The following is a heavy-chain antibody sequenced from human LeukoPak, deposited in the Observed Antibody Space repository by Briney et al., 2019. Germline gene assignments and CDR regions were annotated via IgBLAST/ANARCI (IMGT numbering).Heavy chain of an antibody. Sequence: PGGSLRLSCAASGFTFSSCWMHWVRQAPGKGLVWVSRISSDGTGTSCADSMKGRFTISRDNAKNTLYLQMNSLRAEDRAVYYCAKEQTSSGFFDYWGQGTLVTVSS. CDR1: GFTFSSCW. CDR3: AKEQTSSGFFDY. D-gene: IGHD3-10*01. J-gene: IGHJ4*02. V-gene: IGHV3-74*01. CDR2: ISSDGTGT.